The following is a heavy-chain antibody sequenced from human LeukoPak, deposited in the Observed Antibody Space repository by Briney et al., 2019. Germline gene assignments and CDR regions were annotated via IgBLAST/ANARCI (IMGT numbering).Heavy chain of an antibody. Sequence: PGESLRLSCAASGFTFSSYGMHWVRQAPGKGLEWVAVISYDGSNKYYADSVKGRFTISRDNSKNTLYLQMNSLRAEDTAVYYCTRELLDAFDIWGQGTMVTVSS. CDR2: ISYDGSNK. V-gene: IGHV3-30*03. D-gene: IGHD2-15*01. CDR3: TRELLDAFDI. J-gene: IGHJ3*02. CDR1: GFTFSSYG.